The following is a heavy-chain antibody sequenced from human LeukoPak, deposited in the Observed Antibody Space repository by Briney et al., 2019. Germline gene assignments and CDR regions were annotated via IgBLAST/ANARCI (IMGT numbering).Heavy chain of an antibody. V-gene: IGHV3-21*01. CDR2: ISSSGYYI. D-gene: IGHD6-6*01. Sequence: GGSLRLSCAASGFTFSRYTMNWVRQSPGKGLEWVSSISSSGYYIYYADSVKGRFTISRDNAKNSLYLQMNSLRAEDTAVYYCARDLVSRSNYWGQGTPVAVSS. J-gene: IGHJ4*02. CDR1: GFTFSRYT. CDR3: ARDLVSRSNY.